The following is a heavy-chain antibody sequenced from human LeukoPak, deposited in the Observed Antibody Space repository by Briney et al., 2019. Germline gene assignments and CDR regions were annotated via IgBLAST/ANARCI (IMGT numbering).Heavy chain of an antibody. CDR1: GYTFTSYD. J-gene: IGHJ3*02. CDR2: INPNSGDR. Sequence: GASVQVSCKASGYTFTSYDITWVRQATGQGLEWMGRINPNSGDRGYAQKFQGRVTITRNISISTAYMELSSLRSDDTAVYYCATELVGVFETWGQGTTVTVSS. CDR3: ATELVGVFET. D-gene: IGHD1-26*01. V-gene: IGHV1-8*03.